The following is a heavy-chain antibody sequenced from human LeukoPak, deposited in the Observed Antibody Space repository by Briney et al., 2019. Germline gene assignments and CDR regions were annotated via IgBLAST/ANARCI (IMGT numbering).Heavy chain of an antibody. CDR2: ISGSGTST. CDR3: AKAIAATGRWWIFDY. CDR1: GFTFSNYD. J-gene: IGHJ4*02. D-gene: IGHD6-13*01. Sequence: GGSLRLSCAASGFTFSNYDMGWVRQAPGEGLEWVSTISGSGTSTYYTDSVKGRFTISRDNPKNAQYLQMNSLRAEDTAVYYCAKAIAATGRWWIFDYWGQGSLVTVSS. V-gene: IGHV3-23*01.